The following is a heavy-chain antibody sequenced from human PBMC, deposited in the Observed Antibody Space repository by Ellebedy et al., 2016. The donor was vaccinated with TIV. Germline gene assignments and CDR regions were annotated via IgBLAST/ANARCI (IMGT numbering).Heavy chain of an antibody. Sequence: GESLKISXAASGFTFSSHAMSWVRQAPGKGLEWVSVIGGSGETTFYADSVKGRFIISRDNSKNTLDLQMNSLRVDDTAVYYCARYKTCGADCYYYGMDVWGQGTTVAVSS. CDR2: IGGSGETT. CDR1: GFTFSSHA. D-gene: IGHD2-21*01. V-gene: IGHV3-23*01. CDR3: ARYKTCGADCYYYGMDV. J-gene: IGHJ6*02.